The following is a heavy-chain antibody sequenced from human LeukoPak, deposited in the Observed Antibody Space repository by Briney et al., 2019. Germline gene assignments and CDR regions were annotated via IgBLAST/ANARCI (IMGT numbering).Heavy chain of an antibody. CDR2: ISGSGGST. CDR1: DFPFSSYA. V-gene: IGHV3-23*01. CDR3: AKPKDNSLYCFDY. D-gene: IGHD1-20*01. Sequence: PGGSLRLSCAASDFPFSSYAMSWVRQAPGKGLEWVSAISGSGGSTYYADSVKGRFTISRDNSKNTLYLQMSSLRAEDTAVYYCAKPKDNSLYCFDYWGQGTLVTVSS. J-gene: IGHJ4*02.